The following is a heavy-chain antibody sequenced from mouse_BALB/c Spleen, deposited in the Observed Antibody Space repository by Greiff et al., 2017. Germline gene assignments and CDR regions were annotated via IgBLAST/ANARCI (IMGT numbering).Heavy chain of an antibody. V-gene: IGHV5-6-4*01. CDR2: ISSGGSYT. CDR3: TGYDDAMDY. Sequence: EVMLVESGGGLVKPGGSLKLSCAASGFTFSSYTMSWVRQTPEKRLEWVATISSGGSYTYYPDSVKGRFTISRDNAKNTLYLQMSSLKSEDTAMYYCTGYDDAMDYWGQGTSVTVSS. J-gene: IGHJ4*01. CDR1: GFTFSSYT. D-gene: IGHD2-2*01.